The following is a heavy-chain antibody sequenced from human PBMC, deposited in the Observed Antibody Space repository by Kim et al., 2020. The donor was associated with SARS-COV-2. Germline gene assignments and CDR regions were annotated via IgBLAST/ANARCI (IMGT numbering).Heavy chain of an antibody. CDR1: GFTFSNAW. CDR2: IKSKTDGGTT. J-gene: IGHJ3*02. V-gene: IGHV3-15*01. Sequence: GGSLRLSCAASGFTFSNAWMSWVRQAPGKGLEWVGRIKSKTDGGTTDYAAPVKGRFTISRDDSKNTLYLQMNSLKTEDTAVYYCTTDRHYYGWFGGYDAFDIWGQGTMVTVSS. CDR3: TTDRHYYGWFGGYDAFDI. D-gene: IGHD3-10*01.